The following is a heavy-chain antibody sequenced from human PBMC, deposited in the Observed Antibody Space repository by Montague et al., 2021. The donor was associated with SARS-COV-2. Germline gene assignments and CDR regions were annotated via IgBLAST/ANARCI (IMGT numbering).Heavy chain of an antibody. CDR1: GFTVSSSY. V-gene: IGHV3-53*04. Sequence: SLRLSCAASGFTVSSSYMSWVRQAPGKGLEWVSVIYRGGDTSYADSVKGRFTISRHNSKNTLYLEMNNLRGADTAVYYCTRSVAAAGTYYYYSGMDAWGQGTTVTVSS. CDR2: IYRGGDT. J-gene: IGHJ6*02. D-gene: IGHD6-13*01. CDR3: TRSVAAAGTYYYYSGMDA.